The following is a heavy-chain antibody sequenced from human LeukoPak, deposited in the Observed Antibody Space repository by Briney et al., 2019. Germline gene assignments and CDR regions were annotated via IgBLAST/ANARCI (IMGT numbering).Heavy chain of an antibody. D-gene: IGHD6-19*01. Sequence: GASVKVSCKASGYTFTSYGISWVRQAPGQGLEWMGWISAYNGNTNYAQKLQGRVTMPTDTSTSTAYMELRSLRSDDTAVYYCASSSGWYHNNWFDPWGQGTLVTVSS. V-gene: IGHV1-18*01. CDR3: ASSSGWYHNNWFDP. CDR1: GYTFTSYG. CDR2: ISAYNGNT. J-gene: IGHJ5*02.